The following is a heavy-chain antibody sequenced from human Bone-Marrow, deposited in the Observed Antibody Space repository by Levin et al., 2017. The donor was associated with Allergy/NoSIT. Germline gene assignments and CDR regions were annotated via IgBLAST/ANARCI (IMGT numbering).Heavy chain of an antibody. V-gene: IGHV4-61*03. CDR3: ARDHGDSSDAFAI. D-gene: IGHD4-17*01. CDR1: GGSVRGENYY. CDR2: ISYSGAT. Sequence: SQTLSLTCSVSGGSVRGENYYWSWIRQPPGKRLEWIGYISYSGATTYSPSLESRVTISLGASENHFSLRLSSLTAADTAVYYCARDHGDSSDAFAIWGQGTMVTFSS. J-gene: IGHJ3*02.